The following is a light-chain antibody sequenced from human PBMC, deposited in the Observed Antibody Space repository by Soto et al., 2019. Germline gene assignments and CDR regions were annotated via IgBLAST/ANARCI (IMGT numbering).Light chain of an antibody. Sequence: QSVLTQPASVSGSPGQSITISCAGTSSDVGRYTYVSWYQQHPGKAPKLIIYDVYNRPSGVSNRFSGSKSGNTASLTLSGLQAEDEADYYCTSYTSTSTPYVFGGGTKVTVL. V-gene: IGLV2-14*01. CDR3: TSYTSTSTPYV. J-gene: IGLJ1*01. CDR2: DVY. CDR1: SSDVGRYTY.